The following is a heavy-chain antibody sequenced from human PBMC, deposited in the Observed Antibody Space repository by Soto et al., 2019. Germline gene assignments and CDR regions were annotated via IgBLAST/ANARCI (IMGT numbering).Heavy chain of an antibody. CDR3: VRAGPGDRDWNYLDY. V-gene: IGHV1-18*01. CDR2: ISAYNGNT. CDR1: GYTFTSYG. D-gene: IGHD7-27*01. J-gene: IGHJ4*02. Sequence: ASVKVSCKASGYTFTSYGISWVRQAPGQGLEWMGWISAYNGNTNYAQKLQGRVTMTTDTSTSTAYMELRSLRSDDTAVYYCVRAGPGDRDWNYLDYWGQGTLVTVSS.